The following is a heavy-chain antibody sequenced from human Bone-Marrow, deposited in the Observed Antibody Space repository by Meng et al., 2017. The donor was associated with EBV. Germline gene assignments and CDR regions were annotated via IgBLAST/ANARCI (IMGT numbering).Heavy chain of an antibody. CDR1: GGSISSSSYY. CDR3: ARESGLYSGPGFDP. V-gene: IGHV4-39*06. J-gene: IGHJ5*02. Sequence: RLRQQESGPGLVKPSEPLSLTCTVSGGSISSSSYYWGWIRQPPGKGLEWIGSIYYSGSTYYNPSLKSRVTISVDTSKNQFSLKLSSVTAADTAVYYCARESGLYSGPGFDPWGQGTLVTVSS. D-gene: IGHD5-12*01. CDR2: IYYSGST.